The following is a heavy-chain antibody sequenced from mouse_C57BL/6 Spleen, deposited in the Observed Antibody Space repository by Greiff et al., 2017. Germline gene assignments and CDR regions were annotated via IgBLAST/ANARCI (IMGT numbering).Heavy chain of an antibody. D-gene: IGHD3-1*01. V-gene: IGHV1-72*01. Sequence: QVQLQQPGAELVKPGASVTLSCKASGYTFTSYWMHWVKQRPGRGLEWIGRIDPKTGGTKYNEKFKSKATLTVDKPSSTAYMQLSSLTSEDSAVYYYARGGLLGRYYAMDYWGQGTSVTVSA. CDR2: IDPKTGGT. J-gene: IGHJ4*01. CDR3: ARGGLLGRYYAMDY. CDR1: GYTFTSYW.